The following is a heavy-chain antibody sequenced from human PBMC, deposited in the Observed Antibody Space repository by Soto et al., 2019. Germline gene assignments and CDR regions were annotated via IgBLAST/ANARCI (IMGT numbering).Heavy chain of an antibody. CDR3: ASLPNYYYYDMDV. CDR2: INHSGST. CDR1: GGSFSGYY. V-gene: IGHV4-34*01. Sequence: EQLQQWGAGLLKPSETLSLTCAVYGGSFSGYYWSWIRQPPGKGLEWIGEINHSGSTNYNPSLKSRVAISVDTSRNQFSLKLRSVTAADTAVYYCASLPNYYYYDMDVWGQGTTVTVSS. J-gene: IGHJ6*02.